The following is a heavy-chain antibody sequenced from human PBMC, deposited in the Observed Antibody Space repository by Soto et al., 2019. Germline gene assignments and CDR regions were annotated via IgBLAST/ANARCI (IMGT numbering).Heavy chain of an antibody. D-gene: IGHD3-3*02. CDR1: GDSIISSDFY. J-gene: IGHJ5*02. V-gene: IGHV4-39*01. CDR2: IFYLGSS. CDR3: ARHSLALRKNNWFDP. Sequence: SETLSLTCTVSGDSIISSDFYWGWVRQPPGKGLEWIGSIFYLGSSYYNPSPKSRVTMSVDTSKNQFSLRLRSVTAADTALYFCARHSLALRKNNWFDPWGQGIMVT.